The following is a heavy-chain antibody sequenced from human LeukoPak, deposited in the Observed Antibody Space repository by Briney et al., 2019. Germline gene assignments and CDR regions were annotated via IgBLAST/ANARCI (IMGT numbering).Heavy chain of an antibody. Sequence: ASVKVSCKASGYTFTSYDINWVRQATGQGLEWMGWMNPNSGNTGYAQKFQGRVTITRNTSISTAYMELSGLRSEDTAVYYCARGTRNYDFWSGYYPFDYWGQGTLVTVSS. V-gene: IGHV1-8*03. J-gene: IGHJ4*02. D-gene: IGHD3-3*01. CDR2: MNPNSGNT. CDR1: GYTFTSYD. CDR3: ARGTRNYDFWSGYYPFDY.